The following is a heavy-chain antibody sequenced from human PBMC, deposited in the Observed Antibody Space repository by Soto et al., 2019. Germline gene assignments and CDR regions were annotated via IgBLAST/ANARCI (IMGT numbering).Heavy chain of an antibody. D-gene: IGHD3-10*01. V-gene: IGHV3-66*01. J-gene: IGHJ4*02. CDR1: GFTVSNFY. CDR3: ARDGSGRHEEY. CDR2: IDSGGST. Sequence: EVQLVESGGGLVQPGGSLRLSCAASGFTVSNFYMSWVRQAPGKGLEWVSVIDSGGSTYYADSVRARFTISRDNSKNTTYLQMNRLRVEDTAVYYCARDGSGRHEEYCGQGTLVTVSS.